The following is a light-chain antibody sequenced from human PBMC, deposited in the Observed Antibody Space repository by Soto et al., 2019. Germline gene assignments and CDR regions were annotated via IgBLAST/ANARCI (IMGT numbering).Light chain of an antibody. V-gene: IGKV3-11*01. Sequence: EIVLTQSPATLSLSPGERATLSCRASQSVSSYLAWYQQKPGQAPRLLIYDASNRATGIPARFSGTGSGTDFTLTISSLEPEDFAVYYGQHRSNWPALTFGGGTKVEIK. J-gene: IGKJ4*01. CDR1: QSVSSY. CDR2: DAS. CDR3: QHRSNWPALT.